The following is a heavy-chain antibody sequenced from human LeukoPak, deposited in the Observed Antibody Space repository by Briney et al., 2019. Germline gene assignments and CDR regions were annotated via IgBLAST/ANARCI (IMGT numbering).Heavy chain of an antibody. D-gene: IGHD5-24*01. CDR3: ASEAERWLQSYDAFAI. CDR1: GGSISSSSYY. Sequence: PSETLSLTCTVSGGSISSSSYYWGWIRQPPGKGLEWIGSIYYSGSTYYNPSLKSRVTISVDTSKNQFSLKLSSVTAADTAVYYCASEAERWLQSYDAFAIWGQGTMVTVSS. V-gene: IGHV4-39*01. CDR2: IYYSGST. J-gene: IGHJ3*02.